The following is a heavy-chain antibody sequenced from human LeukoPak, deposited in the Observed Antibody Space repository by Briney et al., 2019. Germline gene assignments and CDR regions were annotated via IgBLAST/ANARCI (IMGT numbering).Heavy chain of an antibody. Sequence: ASVKVSCKASGYTFTSHDINWVRQATGQGLEWMGWMSPNSGDTGYAQKFQGRVTMTSDSSISTAYMELSSLRSEDTAIYYCARAHSRNYYYYGIDVWGQGTTVTVSS. CDR2: MSPNSGDT. D-gene: IGHD2-15*01. CDR3: ARAHSRNYYYYGIDV. J-gene: IGHJ6*02. CDR1: GYTFTSHD. V-gene: IGHV1-8*01.